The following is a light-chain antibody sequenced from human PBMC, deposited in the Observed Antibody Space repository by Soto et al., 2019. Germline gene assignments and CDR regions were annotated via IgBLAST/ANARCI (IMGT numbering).Light chain of an antibody. J-gene: IGKJ4*01. V-gene: IGKV1-17*03. CDR3: LQHKSHPLT. CDR2: AAS. CDR1: QGISND. Sequence: DIQMTQSPSAMSASVGDRVTITCRASQGISNDLAWFQQKPGKVPERLIFAASSLQSGVPSRFSGSGSGTEFTLTINSLQPEDFATYYCLQHKSHPLTCGGGTKVEIK.